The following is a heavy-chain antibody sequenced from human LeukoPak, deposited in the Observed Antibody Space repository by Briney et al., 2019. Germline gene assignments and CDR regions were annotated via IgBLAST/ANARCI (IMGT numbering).Heavy chain of an antibody. J-gene: IGHJ4*02. Sequence: GGSLRLSCAASGFTFSSYSFNWVRQAPGKGLEWVSSFNTVASYIYYADSVRGRFTISRDNAENSLWLQMNGLRAEDSAVYYCARLRRNSDRSGFYYYYDNWGQGTLVTVSP. CDR3: ARLRRNSDRSGFYYYYDN. D-gene: IGHD3-22*01. V-gene: IGHV3-21*01. CDR2: FNTVASYI. CDR1: GFTFSSYS.